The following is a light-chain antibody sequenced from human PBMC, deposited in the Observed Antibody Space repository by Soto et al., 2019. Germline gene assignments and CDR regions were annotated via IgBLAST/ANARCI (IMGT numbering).Light chain of an antibody. CDR2: DNN. V-gene: IGLV1-51*01. CDR3: GAWDSSLSAVL. J-gene: IGLJ2*01. Sequence: QSVLTQPPSVSAAPGQTVTISCSGSSSNIGKNYVSWYQQFPGTVPKLLIYDNNKRPTGIPDRFSGSTSGTAATLGITGLQTGDEAEYYCGAWDSSLSAVLFGGGTKLTVL. CDR1: SSNIGKNY.